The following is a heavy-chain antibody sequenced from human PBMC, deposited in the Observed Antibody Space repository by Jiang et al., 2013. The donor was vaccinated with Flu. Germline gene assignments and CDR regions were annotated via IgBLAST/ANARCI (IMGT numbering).Heavy chain of an antibody. V-gene: IGHV6-1*01. CDR3: ARTPTNYYGSGSYLYYYHGMDV. CDR2: TFFRSNWYN. Sequence: SQTLSLTCAISGDSVSSDSVAWNWIRQSPSRGLEWLGRTFFRSNWYNDYAVSVKSRVTIKPDTSKNQFSLQLNSVTPEDTAVYFCARTPTNYYGSGSYLYYYHGMDVWGQGTTGHRLL. D-gene: IGHD3-10*01. CDR1: GDSVSSDSVA. J-gene: IGHJ6*02.